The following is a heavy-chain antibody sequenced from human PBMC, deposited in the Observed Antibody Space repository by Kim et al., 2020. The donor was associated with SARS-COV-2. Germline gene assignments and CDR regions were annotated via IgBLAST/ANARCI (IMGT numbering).Heavy chain of an antibody. CDR1: GYTLTELF. Sequence: ASVKVSCKVSGYTLTELFMHWVRQAPGKGLEGMGGFDPEDGETIYAQKFQGRGTMTEDTSTDTAYMELSSLRSEEKAEYYCVTGVGMGVPSWFDPWGQGTPITASS. V-gene: IGHV1-24*01. CDR2: FDPEDGET. D-gene: IGHD1-26*01. CDR3: VTGVGMGVPSWFDP. J-gene: IGHJ5*02.